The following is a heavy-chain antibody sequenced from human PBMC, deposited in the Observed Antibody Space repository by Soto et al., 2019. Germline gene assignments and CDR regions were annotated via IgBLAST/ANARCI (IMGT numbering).Heavy chain of an antibody. Sequence: SETLSLTCTVSGGSISSGGYYWSWIRQHPGKGLEWIGYIYYSGSTYYNPSLKSRVTISVDTSKNQFSMKLNSVTAADTAVYYCARAVVVVSNWFDPWGQGTLVTVSS. V-gene: IGHV4-31*03. CDR3: ARAVVVVSNWFDP. CDR1: GGSISSGGYY. J-gene: IGHJ5*02. CDR2: IYYSGST. D-gene: IGHD2-15*01.